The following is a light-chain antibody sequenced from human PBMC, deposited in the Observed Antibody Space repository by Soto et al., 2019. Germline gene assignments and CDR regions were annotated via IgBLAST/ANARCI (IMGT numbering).Light chain of an antibody. V-gene: IGKV3-20*01. J-gene: IGKJ3*01. CDR1: QSVSSSY. CDR2: DAS. Sequence: EIVLTQSPGTLSLSPGERATLSCRASQSVSSSYLAWYQQKPGQAPRLLIYDASRATGIPDRFSASGSGTDFTLTITRLETEDFAVYYCQHYGTSPLFGPGTKVDI. CDR3: QHYGTSPL.